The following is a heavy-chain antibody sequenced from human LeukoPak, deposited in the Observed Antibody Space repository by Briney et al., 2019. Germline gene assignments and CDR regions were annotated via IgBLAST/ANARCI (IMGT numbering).Heavy chain of an antibody. V-gene: IGHV1-69*05. CDR2: IIPIFGTA. CDR3: ARVPTVGATADAFDI. D-gene: IGHD1-26*01. J-gene: IGHJ3*02. CDR1: GGTFSSYA. Sequence: SVKVSCKASGGTFSSYAISWVRQAPGQGLEWMGGIIPIFGTASYAQKFQGRVTMTRDTSTSTVYMELSSLRSEDTAVYYCARVPTVGATADAFDIWGQGTMVTVSS.